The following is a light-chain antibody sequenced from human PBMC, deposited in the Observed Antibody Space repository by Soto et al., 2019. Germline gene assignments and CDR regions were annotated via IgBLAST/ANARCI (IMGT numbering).Light chain of an antibody. J-gene: IGKJ5*01. V-gene: IGKV1-9*01. CDR2: AAS. Sequence: DIQLTQSASFLSASVGDRVTITCRASRGISSYLAWYQQKPGKAPKLLIYAASTLHTGVPSRFSGSGSGTEFTLTISSLQPEDFATYYCQQLNSYLITFGQGTRLEIK. CDR1: RGISSY. CDR3: QQLNSYLIT.